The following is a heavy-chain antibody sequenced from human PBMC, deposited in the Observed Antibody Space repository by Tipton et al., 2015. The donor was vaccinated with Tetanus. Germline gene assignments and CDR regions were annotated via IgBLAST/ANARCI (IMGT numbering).Heavy chain of an antibody. CDR1: GGSFSGYY. J-gene: IGHJ4*02. D-gene: IGHD3-3*01. Sequence: TLSLTCGVYGGSFSGYYWTWIRQPPGKGLEGLGEVTHSGSTNYNPSLKSRVTISVDTAKKQFSLKLTSVIAADTAVYYCARANNDFPKKGPFDSWGQGSLVIVSS. CDR3: ARANNDFPKKGPFDS. CDR2: VTHSGST. V-gene: IGHV4-34*01.